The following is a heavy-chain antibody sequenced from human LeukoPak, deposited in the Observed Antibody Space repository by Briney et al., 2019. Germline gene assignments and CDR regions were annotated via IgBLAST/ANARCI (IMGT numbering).Heavy chain of an antibody. CDR1: GFTFSSYT. J-gene: IGHJ5*02. CDR2: ITGSSTYI. D-gene: IGHD4-11*01. CDR3: ARDLTVTSTCWVDL. Sequence: PGGSLRLSCAVSGFTFSSYTMNWVRQAPGKGLEWVSSITGSSTYIYYADSVKGRLTISRDNAKNSLYLQMHNLGAEDTAVYYCARDLTVTSTCWVDLWGQGTLVTVSS. V-gene: IGHV3-21*01.